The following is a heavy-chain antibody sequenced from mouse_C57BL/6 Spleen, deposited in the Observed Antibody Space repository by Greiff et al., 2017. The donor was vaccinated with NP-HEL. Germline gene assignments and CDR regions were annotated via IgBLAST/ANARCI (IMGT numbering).Heavy chain of an antibody. Sequence: QVQLQQPGAELVMPGASVKLSCKASGYTFTSYWMHWVKQRPGQGLEWIGEIDPSDSYTNYNQKFKGKSTLTVDKSSSTAYMQLSSLTSEDSAVYYCARGIYGSSQGDYFDYWGQGTTLTVSS. D-gene: IGHD1-1*01. J-gene: IGHJ2*01. V-gene: IGHV1-69*01. CDR3: ARGIYGSSQGDYFDY. CDR2: IDPSDSYT. CDR1: GYTFTSYW.